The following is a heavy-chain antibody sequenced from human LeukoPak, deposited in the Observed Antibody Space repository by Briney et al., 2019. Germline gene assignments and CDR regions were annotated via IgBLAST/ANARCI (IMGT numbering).Heavy chain of an antibody. CDR1: GYTFTGYY. V-gene: IGHV1-2*02. J-gene: IGHJ4*02. CDR3: ARVRGRIAAAGAFDY. CDR2: INPNSGGT. Sequence: ASVKVSCKASGYTFTGYYMHWVRQAPGHGLEWMGWINPNSGGTNYAQKVQGRVTMTRDTSISTAYMELSRLRSDDTAVYYCARVRGRIAAAGAFDYWGQGTLVTVSS. D-gene: IGHD6-13*01.